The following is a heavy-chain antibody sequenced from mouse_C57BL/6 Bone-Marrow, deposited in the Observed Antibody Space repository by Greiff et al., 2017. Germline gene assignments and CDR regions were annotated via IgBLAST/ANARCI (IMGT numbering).Heavy chain of an antibody. CDR1: GYTFTSYG. Sequence: VQLQQSGAELARPGASVKLSCKASGYTFTSYGISWVKQRTGQGLEWIGEIYPRSGNTYYNEKFKGKATLTADKSSSTAYMELRSLTSEDSAVYFCASDYYGSSYVGFAYWGQGTLVTVSA. CDR2: IYPRSGNT. CDR3: ASDYYGSSYVGFAY. D-gene: IGHD1-1*01. V-gene: IGHV1-81*01. J-gene: IGHJ3*01.